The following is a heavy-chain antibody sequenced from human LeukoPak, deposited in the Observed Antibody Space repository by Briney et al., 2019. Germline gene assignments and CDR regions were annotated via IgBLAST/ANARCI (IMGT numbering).Heavy chain of an antibody. D-gene: IGHD3-10*01. CDR1: GYSFTNYW. CDR2: IYPGDSDT. CDR3: ATRYYYDSGSYSSFDY. Sequence: GASLKISCKGSGYSFTNYWIGWVRPMPGKGLEWMGIIYPGDSDTRYSPSFQGQVTISADKSISTAYLQWSSLKASDTAMYYCATRYYYDSGSYSSFDYWGQGTLVTVSS. V-gene: IGHV5-51*01. J-gene: IGHJ4*02.